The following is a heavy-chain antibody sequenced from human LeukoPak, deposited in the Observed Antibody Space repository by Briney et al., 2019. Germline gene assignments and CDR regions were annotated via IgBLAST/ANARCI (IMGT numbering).Heavy chain of an antibody. CDR3: ARHERDYGDFDY. J-gene: IGHJ4*01. V-gene: IGHV4-39*01. CDR1: GGSISSSSYY. CDR2: MYYSGST. Sequence: PSETLSLTCTVSGGSISSSSYYWGWILQPPGKGLEWIGSMYYSGSTYYNLSLKSRVTISVDTSKNQFSLRLSSVTAADTAVYYCARHERDYGDFDYWGHGTLVTVSS. D-gene: IGHD4-17*01.